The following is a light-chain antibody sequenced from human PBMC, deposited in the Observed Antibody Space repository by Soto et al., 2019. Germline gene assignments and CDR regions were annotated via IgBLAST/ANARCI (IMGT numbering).Light chain of an antibody. CDR3: QQYNSQSWT. J-gene: IGKJ1*01. V-gene: IGKV1-5*03. CDR1: QTISSL. Sequence: DIQMTQSPSTLSGSVGDRVTITCRARQTISSLLSWYHQKPGKPPKLLICEAFTLKSGVPSRFSGSGSGTEFTLTISSLQPDDFAIYYCQQYNSQSWTFGQGAKVDIK. CDR2: EAF.